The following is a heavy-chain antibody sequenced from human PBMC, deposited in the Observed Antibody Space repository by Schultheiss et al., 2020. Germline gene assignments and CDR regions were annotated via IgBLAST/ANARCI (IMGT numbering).Heavy chain of an antibody. CDR3: ARGRGSGANAY. J-gene: IGHJ4*02. CDR1: GYSFTSYW. CDR2: IYPGGSNT. D-gene: IGHD1-26*01. Sequence: GESLKISCKGSGYSFTSYWIGWVRQLPGKGLEWMGIIYPGGSNTRYSPSFQGQVTISADKSLNTAYLQWSSVKASDTAMYYCARGRGSGANAYWGQGTLVTVSS. V-gene: IGHV5-51*01.